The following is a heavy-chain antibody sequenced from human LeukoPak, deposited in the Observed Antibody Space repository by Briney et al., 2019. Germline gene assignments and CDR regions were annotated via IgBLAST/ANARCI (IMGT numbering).Heavy chain of an antibody. Sequence: SETLSLTCTVSGGSISSSSYYWGWIRQPPGKGLEWIGSIYYSGSTYYNPSLKSRVTISVDTSKNQFSLKLSSVTAADTAVYYCARHRWYYYDSSGSYYFDYWGQGTLVTVSS. D-gene: IGHD3-22*01. J-gene: IGHJ4*02. CDR3: ARHRWYYYDSSGSYYFDY. V-gene: IGHV4-39*01. CDR1: GGSISSSSYY. CDR2: IYYSGST.